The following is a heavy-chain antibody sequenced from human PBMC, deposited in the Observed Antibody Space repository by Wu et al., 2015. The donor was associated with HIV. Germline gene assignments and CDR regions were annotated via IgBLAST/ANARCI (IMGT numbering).Heavy chain of an antibody. CDR3: ARARTVTATWGFGY. J-gene: IGHJ4*02. CDR1: GGTFSNSA. V-gene: IGHV1-69*13. D-gene: IGHD4-17*01. CDR2: IIPIFATT. Sequence: QVQLVQSGAEVKKPGSSVKVSCKASGGTFSNSAISWVRQAPGQGLEWIGRIIPIFATTNYAQKFQDRITITADESTSTAYMELSSLTSDDTAVYFCARARTVTATWGFGYWGQGTLVTVSS.